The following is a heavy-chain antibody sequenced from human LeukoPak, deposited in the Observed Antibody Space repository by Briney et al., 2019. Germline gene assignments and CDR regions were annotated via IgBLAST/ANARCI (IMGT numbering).Heavy chain of an antibody. CDR2: ISYDGSNK. V-gene: IGHV3-30*03. CDR3: ARGRELVVDAFDI. D-gene: IGHD1-26*01. Sequence: GGSLRLSCAASGFTFSSYGMHWVRQAPGKGLEWVAVISYDGSNKYYADSVKGRFTISRDNSKNTLYLQMNSLRAEDTAVYYCARGRELVVDAFDIWGQGTMVTVSS. J-gene: IGHJ3*02. CDR1: GFTFSSYG.